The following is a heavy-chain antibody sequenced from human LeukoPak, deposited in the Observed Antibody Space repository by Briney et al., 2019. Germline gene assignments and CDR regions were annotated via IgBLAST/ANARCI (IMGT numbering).Heavy chain of an antibody. CDR2: IIPIFGTG. CDR1: GGTFHRYV. Sequence: SVKVSCKASGGTFHRYVINWVRQAPGQGLEWMGQIIPIFGTGSNAQKFQGRVTITTDESTAYMELSSLTSEDTAVYYCAREDYSSGYYAFEMWGQGTMVTVSS. CDR3: AREDYSSGYYAFEM. V-gene: IGHV1-69*05. J-gene: IGHJ3*02. D-gene: IGHD6-19*01.